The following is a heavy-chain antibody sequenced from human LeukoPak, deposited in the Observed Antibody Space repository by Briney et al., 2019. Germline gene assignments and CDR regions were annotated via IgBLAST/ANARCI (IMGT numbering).Heavy chain of an antibody. D-gene: IGHD3-22*01. CDR2: INPNSGGT. V-gene: IGHV1-2*02. CDR3: ARDDGVSGYYYGSSGYYGNWFDP. Sequence: ASVKVSCKASGYTFTGYYMHWVRQAPGQGLEWMGWINPNSGGTNYAQKFQGRVTMTRDTSISTAYMELSRLRSDDTAVYYCARDDGVSGYYYGSSGYYGNWFDPWGQGTLVTVSS. J-gene: IGHJ5*02. CDR1: GYTFTGYY.